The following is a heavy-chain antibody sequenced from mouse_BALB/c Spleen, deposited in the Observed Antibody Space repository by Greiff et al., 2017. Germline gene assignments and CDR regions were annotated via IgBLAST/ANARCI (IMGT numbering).Heavy chain of an antibody. CDR3: ARGHSSYY. Sequence: EVQLQQSGAELVRPGASVKLSCKASGFNINDYYMHWVKQRPEQGLEWIGWIDPENGNTIYDPKFQGKASITADTSSNTAYLQLSSLTSEDTAVYYCARGHSSYYWGQGTTLTVSS. CDR2: IDPENGNT. J-gene: IGHJ2*01. D-gene: IGHD3-1*01. V-gene: IGHV14-1*02. CDR1: GFNINDYY.